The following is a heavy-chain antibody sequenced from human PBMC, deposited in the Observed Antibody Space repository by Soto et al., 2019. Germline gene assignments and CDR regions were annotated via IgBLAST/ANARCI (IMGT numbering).Heavy chain of an antibody. D-gene: IGHD6-6*01. CDR1: GYIFSKYW. J-gene: IGHJ4*02. CDR3: VVYSSSSGRHFDY. V-gene: IGHV5-51*01. CDR2: IYPGDSDT. Sequence: PGESLKISCKSSGYIFSKYWIGWVRQMPGKDLEWMGIIYPGDSDTRYSPSFQGQVTISADKSITTAYLQWRSLKASDTAIYYCVVYSSSSGRHFDYWGQGTLVTVSS.